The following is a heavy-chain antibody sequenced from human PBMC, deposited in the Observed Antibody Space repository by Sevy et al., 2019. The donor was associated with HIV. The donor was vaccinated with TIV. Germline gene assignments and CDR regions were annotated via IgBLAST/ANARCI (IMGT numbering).Heavy chain of an antibody. J-gene: IGHJ4*02. CDR2: LSGSGGST. D-gene: IGHD3-16*02. Sequence: GGSLRLSCAASGFTFSIYAMSWVRQAPGKGLEWVSGLSGSGGSTYYADSVKGRFTISRDNSKNTLYLQMNSLRAEDRAVYYCAKDQGDYVCGTFRDYWGQGTLVTVSS. V-gene: IGHV3-23*01. CDR3: AKDQGDYVCGTFRDY. CDR1: GFTFSIYA.